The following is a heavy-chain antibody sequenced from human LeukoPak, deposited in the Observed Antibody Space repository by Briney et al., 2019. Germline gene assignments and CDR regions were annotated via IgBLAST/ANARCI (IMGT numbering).Heavy chain of an antibody. CDR2: IRYDGSNK. J-gene: IGHJ4*02. CDR1: GFTFSSYG. D-gene: IGHD3-10*01. Sequence: PGGSLRLSCAASGFTFSSYGMHWVRQAPGKGLEWVAFIRYDGSNKYYADSVKGRFTISRDNSKNTLYLQMHSLRAEDTAVYYCAKDRGWYFDYWGQGTLVTVSS. V-gene: IGHV3-30*02. CDR3: AKDRGWYFDY.